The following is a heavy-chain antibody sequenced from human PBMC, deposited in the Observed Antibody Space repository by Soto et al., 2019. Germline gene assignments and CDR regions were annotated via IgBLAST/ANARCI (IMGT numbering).Heavy chain of an antibody. J-gene: IGHJ3*02. CDR2: INHSGST. CDR1: GGSFSGYY. V-gene: IGHV4-34*01. D-gene: IGHD3-3*01. CDR3: ARVFARITSFGVAIPGGAFDI. Sequence: QVQLQQWGAGLLKPSETLSLTCAVYGGSFSGYYWSWIRQPPGKGLEWIGEINHSGSTNYNPSLKSRVTISVDTSKNQFSLKLSAVTAADTAVYYCARVFARITSFGVAIPGGAFDIWGQGTMVTVSS.